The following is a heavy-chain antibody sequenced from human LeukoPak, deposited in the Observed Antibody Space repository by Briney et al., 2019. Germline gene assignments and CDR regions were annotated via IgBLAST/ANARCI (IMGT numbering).Heavy chain of an antibody. V-gene: IGHV3-53*01. Sequence: GGSLRLSCAASGFTVSSNYMSWVRQAPGKGLEWVSVIYSGGSTYYADSVKGRLTISRDNSKNTLYLQINSLRAEDTAVYYCATAGYQLQYYYYYGMDVWGKGTTVTVSS. CDR3: ATAGYQLQYYYYYGMDV. D-gene: IGHD2-2*01. CDR2: IYSGGST. J-gene: IGHJ6*04. CDR1: GFTVSSNY.